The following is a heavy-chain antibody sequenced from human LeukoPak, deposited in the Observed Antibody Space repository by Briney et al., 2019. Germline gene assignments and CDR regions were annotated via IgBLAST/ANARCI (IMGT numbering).Heavy chain of an antibody. Sequence: ASVKVSCKASGYTFTTYGITWVRQAPGQGLEWMGWITAYNGNTKYAQKLQGRVTMTTDTSTSTAYMELRSLRSDDTAVYYCARKLPPYYDFWSGYGHLDYWGQGTLVTVSS. D-gene: IGHD3-3*01. CDR1: GYTFTTYG. V-gene: IGHV1-18*01. J-gene: IGHJ4*02. CDR2: ITAYNGNT. CDR3: ARKLPPYYDFWSGYGHLDY.